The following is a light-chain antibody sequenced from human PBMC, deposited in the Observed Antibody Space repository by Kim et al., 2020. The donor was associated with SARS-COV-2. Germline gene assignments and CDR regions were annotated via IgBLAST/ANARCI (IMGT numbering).Light chain of an antibody. CDR2: DVS. J-gene: IGLJ1*01. CDR3: SSYTSSNNV. V-gene: IGLV2-14*03. Sequence: PGQSIPISCTGTSSDIASYNYVSWYQQHPGKAPKLMIYDVSNRPSGVSNRFSGSKSGNTASLTISGLQTEDEADYFCSSYTSSNNVFGTGTQLTVL. CDR1: SSDIASYNY.